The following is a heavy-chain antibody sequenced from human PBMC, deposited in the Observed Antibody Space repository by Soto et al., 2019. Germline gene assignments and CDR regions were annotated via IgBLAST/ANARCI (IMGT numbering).Heavy chain of an antibody. V-gene: IGHV3-30-3*01. CDR3: ARGPYSSGWYGPLDY. CDR2: ISYDGSNK. Sequence: QVQLVESGGGVVQPGRSLRLSCAAPGFTFSSYAMHWVRQAPGKGLEWVAVISYDGSNKYYADSVKGRFTISRDNSKNTLYLQMNSLRAEDTAVYYCARGPYSSGWYGPLDYWGQGTLVTVSS. J-gene: IGHJ4*02. D-gene: IGHD6-19*01. CDR1: GFTFSSYA.